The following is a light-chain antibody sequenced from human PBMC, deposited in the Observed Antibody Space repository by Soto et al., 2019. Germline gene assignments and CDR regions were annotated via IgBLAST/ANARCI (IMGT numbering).Light chain of an antibody. J-gene: IGKJ5*01. Sequence: IVLTKSAAAGSLSKKGRATLSCRASQSVSSYLSWYQQKPCQAPRLLIYGASTRATDIPPSFTVIGSGTEFTLTICRLQSENIAVYYCQQRSNLPTAFGQGTRLEIK. V-gene: IGKV3-11*01. CDR1: QSVSSY. CDR2: GAS. CDR3: QQRSNLPTA.